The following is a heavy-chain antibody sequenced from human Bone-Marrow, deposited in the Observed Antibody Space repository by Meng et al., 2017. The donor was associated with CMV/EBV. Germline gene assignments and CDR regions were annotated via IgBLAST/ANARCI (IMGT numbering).Heavy chain of an antibody. CDR1: GYTFTSYG. CDR3: ARALAAAAPRD. J-gene: IGHJ4*02. V-gene: IGHV1-8*01. Sequence: SCKASGYTFTSYGINWVRQATGQGLEWMGWMNPNSGNTGYAQKFQGRVTMTRNTSISTAYMELSSLRSEDTAVYYCARALAAAAPRDWGQGTLVTVSS. D-gene: IGHD6-13*01. CDR2: MNPNSGNT.